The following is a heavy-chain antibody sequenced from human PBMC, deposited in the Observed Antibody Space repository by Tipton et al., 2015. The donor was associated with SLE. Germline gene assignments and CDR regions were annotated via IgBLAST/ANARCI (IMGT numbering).Heavy chain of an antibody. CDR1: GFTFDDYA. D-gene: IGHD1-26*01. J-gene: IGHJ6*02. CDR2: ISYDGSNK. Sequence: SLRLSCAASGFTFDDYAMRWVRQAPGKGLEWVALISYDGSNKYYADSVKGRFTISRDNSKNTLYLQMNSLRAEDTAVYYCARDLLPGYYGMDVWGQGTTVTVSS. CDR3: ARDLLPGYYGMDV. V-gene: IGHV3-30*04.